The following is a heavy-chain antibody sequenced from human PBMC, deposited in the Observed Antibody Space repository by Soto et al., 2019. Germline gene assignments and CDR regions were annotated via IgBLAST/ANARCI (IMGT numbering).Heavy chain of an antibody. CDR3: AKGQGYYYDASGYTFDY. D-gene: IGHD3-22*01. CDR2: ISGSAINT. V-gene: IGHV3-23*01. CDR1: GFTFSNYA. J-gene: IGHJ4*02. Sequence: GGSLRLSCAAPGFTFSNYAMSWFRQAPGKGLEWVSAISGSAINTYYADSVRGRFTISRDNSKNTLYLQMNHLSAEDTAVYSCAKGQGYYYDASGYTFDYWGQGTLVTVSS.